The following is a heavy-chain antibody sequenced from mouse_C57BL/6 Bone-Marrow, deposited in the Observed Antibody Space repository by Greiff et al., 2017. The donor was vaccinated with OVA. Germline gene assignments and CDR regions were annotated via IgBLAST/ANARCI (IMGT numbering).Heavy chain of an antibody. D-gene: IGHD4-1*01. Sequence: EVKLVESGPGLAKPSQTLSLTCSVTGYSITSDYWNWIRKFPGNKLAYMGYISYSGSTYYNPSLKSRISITRDTSKNQYYLQLNSVTTEDTATYYGARYTPSGTDWYFDVWGTGTTVTVSS. CDR2: ISYSGST. CDR1: GYSITSDY. V-gene: IGHV3-8*01. J-gene: IGHJ1*03. CDR3: ARYTPSGTDWYFDV.